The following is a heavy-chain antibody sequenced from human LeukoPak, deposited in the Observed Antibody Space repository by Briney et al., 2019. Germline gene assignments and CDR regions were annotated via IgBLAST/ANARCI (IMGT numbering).Heavy chain of an antibody. V-gene: IGHV3-7*01. CDR1: GFTLSRSW. CDR2: TTQAGSDK. CDR3: ARSWCSVYYFVF. J-gene: IGHJ4*02. Sequence: GWSLRLSCAASGFTLSRSWITWVLEVPGRGLEWLANTTQAGSDKTTLDSVKGRFTISRDDAKNSLYLQMNSLRAEDTGVYFCARSWCSVYYFVFWGKGTLVSVSS. D-gene: IGHD5/OR15-5a*01.